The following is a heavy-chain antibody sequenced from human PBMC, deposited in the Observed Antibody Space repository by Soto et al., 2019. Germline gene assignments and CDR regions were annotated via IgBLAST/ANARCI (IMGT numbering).Heavy chain of an antibody. V-gene: IGHV4-30-4*01. J-gene: IGHJ6*02. CDR3: AREENGMDV. CDR2: IYYSGST. CDR1: GGSISSGDYY. Sequence: SATLSLTCTVSGGSISSGDYYWSWIRQPPGKGLEWIGYIYYSGSTYYNPSLKSRVTISVDTSKNQFSLKLSSVTAADTTVYYFAREENGMDVWGQGTTVTVSS.